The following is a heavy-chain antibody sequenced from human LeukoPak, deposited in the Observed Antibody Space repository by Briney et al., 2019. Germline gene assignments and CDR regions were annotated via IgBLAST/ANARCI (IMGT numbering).Heavy chain of an antibody. CDR2: ISHSGTT. CDR3: TRESRPFCPFAY. J-gene: IGHJ4*02. V-gene: IGHV4-4*02. CDR1: GGSIDITNY. Sequence: SETLSLTRGVSGGSIDITNYWSWVRQAPGKGLEWIGEISHSGTTNYNPSLRSRVAMSLDRANNQFSLSLTSVTAADTAVYCTRESRPFCPFAYWGQGVLVTVSS. D-gene: IGHD2-2*01.